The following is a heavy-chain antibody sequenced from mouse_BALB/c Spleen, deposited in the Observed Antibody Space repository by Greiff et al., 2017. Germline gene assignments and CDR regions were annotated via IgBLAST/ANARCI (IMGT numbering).Heavy chain of an antibody. J-gene: IGHJ2*01. Sequence: EVKVVESGGGLVQPGGSRKLSCAASGFTFSSFGMHWVRQAPEKGLEWVAYISSGSSTIYYADTVKGRFTISRDNPKNTLFLQMTSLRSEDTAMYYCARWFYFDYWGQGTTLTVSS. CDR3: ARWFYFDY. V-gene: IGHV5-17*02. CDR1: GFTFSSFG. D-gene: IGHD2-2*01. CDR2: ISSGSSTI.